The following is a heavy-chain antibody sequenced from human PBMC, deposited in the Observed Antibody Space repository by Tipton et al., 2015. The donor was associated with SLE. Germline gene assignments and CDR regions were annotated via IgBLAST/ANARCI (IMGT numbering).Heavy chain of an antibody. CDR3: ARGRKYGSGTYYKYYFDY. CDR2: IYHSGST. J-gene: IGHJ4*02. V-gene: IGHV4-38-2*02. Sequence: TLSLTCTVSGYSISSGFYWGWIRQPPGKGLEWIGNIYHSGSTFYNPSLKSRVTISVDTSKNQFSLKLSSVTAADTAVYYCARGRKYGSGTYYKYYFDYWGQGTLVTVSS. CDR1: GYSISSGFY. D-gene: IGHD3-10*01.